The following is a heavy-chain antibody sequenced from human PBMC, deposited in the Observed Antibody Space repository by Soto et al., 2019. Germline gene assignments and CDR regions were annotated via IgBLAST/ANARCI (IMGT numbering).Heavy chain of an antibody. Sequence: PGGSLRLSCAASGFTVSSNYMSWVRQAPGKGLEWVSVIYSGGSTYYADSVKGRFTISRDNSKNTLYLQMNSLRAEDTAVYYCARDNYDTSGYYHRCLDYCGQGTLVTVSS. J-gene: IGHJ4*02. CDR2: IYSGGST. CDR1: GFTVSSNY. D-gene: IGHD3-22*01. V-gene: IGHV3-66*01. CDR3: ARDNYDTSGYYHRCLDY.